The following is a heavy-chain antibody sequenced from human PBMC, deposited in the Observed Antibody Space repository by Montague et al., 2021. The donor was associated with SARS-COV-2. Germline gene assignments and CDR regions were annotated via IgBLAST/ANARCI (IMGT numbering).Heavy chain of an antibody. Sequence: SETLSLTCIVSGGSINDHYRSWIRQSPGKGLEWIGYISSNGKTNYNPSLKSRVTLSADASRNEFSLKLDSVTAADRAVYFCARRGYYDSAGYHWHLDLWGRGMLVTVSS. CDR1: GGSINDHY. J-gene: IGHJ2*01. CDR2: ISSNGKT. V-gene: IGHV4-4*09. D-gene: IGHD3-22*01. CDR3: ARRGYYDSAGYHWHLDL.